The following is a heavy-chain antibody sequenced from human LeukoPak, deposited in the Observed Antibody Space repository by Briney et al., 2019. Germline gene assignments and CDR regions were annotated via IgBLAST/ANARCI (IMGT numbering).Heavy chain of an antibody. V-gene: IGHV3-30*01. D-gene: IGHD2-2*01. CDR2: ISYDGSNK. Sequence: GGSLRLSCAASGFTFSSYAMHWVRQAPGKGLEWVAVISYDGSNKYYADSVKGRFTISRDNSKNTLYLQMNSLRAEDTAVYYCARDRGIVVPAAHIDYWGQGTLVTVS. J-gene: IGHJ4*02. CDR1: GFTFSSYA. CDR3: ARDRGIVVPAAHIDY.